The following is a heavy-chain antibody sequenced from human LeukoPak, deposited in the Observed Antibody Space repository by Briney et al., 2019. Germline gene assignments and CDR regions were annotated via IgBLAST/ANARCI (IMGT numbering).Heavy chain of an antibody. CDR2: IYYSGST. CDR1: GGSISSYY. V-gene: IGHV4-59*01. J-gene: IGHJ5*02. D-gene: IGHD1-14*01. Sequence: PSETLSLTCTVSGGSISSYYWSWIRQPPGKGLEWNGYIYYSGSTNYNPSLKSRVTISVDTSKNQFSLKLSSVTAADTAVYYCARAQTAPNWFDPWGQGTLVTVSS. CDR3: ARAQTAPNWFDP.